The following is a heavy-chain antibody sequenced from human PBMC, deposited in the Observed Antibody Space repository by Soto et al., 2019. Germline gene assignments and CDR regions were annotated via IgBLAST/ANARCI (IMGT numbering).Heavy chain of an antibody. CDR1: GFTFSSYA. D-gene: IGHD6-6*01. CDR3: AREYSSSPSGYYYGMDV. CDR2: ISYDGSNK. J-gene: IGHJ6*02. V-gene: IGHV3-30-3*01. Sequence: PGGSLRLSCAASGFTFSSYAMHWVRQAPGKGLEWVAVISYDGSNKYYADSVKGRFTISRDNSKNTLYLQMNSLRAEDTAVYYCAREYSSSPSGYYYGMDVWGQGTTVTVSS.